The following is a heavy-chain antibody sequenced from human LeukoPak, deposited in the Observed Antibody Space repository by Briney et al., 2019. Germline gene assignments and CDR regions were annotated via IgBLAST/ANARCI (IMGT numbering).Heavy chain of an antibody. V-gene: IGHV1-18*01. D-gene: IGHD3-3*01. CDR1: GYTFTSYG. J-gene: IGHJ3*02. Sequence: ASVKVSCKASGYTFTSYGISWVRQAPEQGLEWMGWISAYNGNTNYAQKLQGRVTMTTDTSTSTAYMELRSLRSDDTAVYYCARVYYDFWSGYEYDAFDIWGRGTMVTVSS. CDR3: ARVYYDFWSGYEYDAFDI. CDR2: ISAYNGNT.